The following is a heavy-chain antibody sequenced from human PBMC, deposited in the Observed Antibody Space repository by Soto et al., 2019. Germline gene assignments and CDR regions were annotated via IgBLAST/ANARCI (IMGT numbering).Heavy chain of an antibody. V-gene: IGHV1-69*13. CDR1: GGTFSSYA. Sequence: ASVKVSCKASGGTFSSYAISWVRQAPGQGLEWMGGIIPIFGTANYAQKFQGRVTITADESTSTAYMELSSLRSEDTAVYYCALGVVPAATYYYYGMDVWGQGTTVTVSS. J-gene: IGHJ6*02. CDR2: IIPIFGTA. CDR3: ALGVVPAATYYYYGMDV. D-gene: IGHD2-2*01.